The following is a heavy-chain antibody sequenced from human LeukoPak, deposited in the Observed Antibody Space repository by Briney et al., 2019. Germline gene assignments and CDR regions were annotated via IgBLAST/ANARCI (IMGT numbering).Heavy chain of an antibody. CDR3: VREAYCGGDCYSHFDY. D-gene: IGHD2-21*02. CDR1: GGSISGSSYF. J-gene: IGHJ4*02. V-gene: IGHV4-39*07. CDR2: IFFTEYA. Sequence: SETLSLTCTVSGGSISGSSYFWGWIRQPPGKGLEWIGNIFFTEYAYSSPSLESRVTISLDMSKNQFSLILDSMTAADTAVYYCVREAYCGGDCYSHFDYWGQGTLVTVSS.